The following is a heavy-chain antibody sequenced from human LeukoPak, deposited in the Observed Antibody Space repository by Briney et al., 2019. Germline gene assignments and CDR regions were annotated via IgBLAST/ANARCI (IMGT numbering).Heavy chain of an antibody. D-gene: IGHD5-18*01. CDR3: ARDRGWADTAMVHFDY. CDR1: GYSISSGYY. J-gene: IGHJ4*02. Sequence: SETLSLTCTVSGYSISSGYYWGWIRRPPGKGLEWIGSIYHSGSTYYNPSLKSRVTISVDTSKNQFSLKLSSVTAADTAVYYCARDRGWADTAMVHFDYWGQGTLVTVSS. V-gene: IGHV4-38-2*02. CDR2: IYHSGST.